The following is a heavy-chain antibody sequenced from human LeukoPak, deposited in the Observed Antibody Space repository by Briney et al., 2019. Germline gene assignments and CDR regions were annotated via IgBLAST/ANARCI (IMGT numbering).Heavy chain of an antibody. CDR1: GGSISSYY. CDR3: ARGYLADDY. CDR2: INHSGST. V-gene: IGHV4-34*01. J-gene: IGHJ4*02. D-gene: IGHD6-19*01. Sequence: PSETLSLTCTVSGGSISSYYWSWIRQPPGKGLEWIGEINHSGSTNYNPSLKSRVTISVDTSKNQFSLKLSSVTAADTAVYYCARGYLADDYWGQGTLVTVSS.